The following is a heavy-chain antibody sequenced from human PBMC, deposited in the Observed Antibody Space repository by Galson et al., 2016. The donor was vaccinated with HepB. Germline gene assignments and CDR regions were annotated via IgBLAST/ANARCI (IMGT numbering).Heavy chain of an antibody. CDR2: SYHSEST. J-gene: IGHJ6*02. Sequence: SETLSLTCSVSGASINSNYWWTWVRQPPGKGLEWIGESYHSESTNYNPSLKSRVSISLDKSKNQFSLRLNSVSAEDTAVYFCARLCYDFWSVSCAMDVWGQGTTVTAS. CDR3: ARLCYDFWSVSCAMDV. V-gene: IGHV4-4*02. D-gene: IGHD3-3*01. CDR1: GASINSNYW.